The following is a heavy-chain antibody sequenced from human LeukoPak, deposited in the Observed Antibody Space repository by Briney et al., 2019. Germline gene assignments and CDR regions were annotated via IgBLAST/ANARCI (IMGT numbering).Heavy chain of an antibody. D-gene: IGHD3-3*01. Sequence: SXTLSLTCAVSGYSISSGYYWGWIRPPPGKGLEWIGSIYHSGSNYYNPSLKRGVTISGDTSKNKLYLKVRSVTAAERAVYYCARQGQYYDFWSGYVNWFDPWGQGTLVTVSS. J-gene: IGHJ5*02. CDR3: ARQGQYYDFWSGYVNWFDP. CDR1: GYSISSGYY. CDR2: IYHSGSN. V-gene: IGHV4-38-2*01.